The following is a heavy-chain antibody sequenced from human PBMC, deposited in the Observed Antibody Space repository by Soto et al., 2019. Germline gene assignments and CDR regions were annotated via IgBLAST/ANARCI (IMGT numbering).Heavy chain of an antibody. V-gene: IGHV1-18*01. J-gene: IGHJ4*02. CDR2: ISAHNGNT. Sequence: QVHLVQSGAEVKKPGASVKVSCKGSGYGFTTYGITWVRQAPGQGLEWMAWISAHNGNTNDEQKLQGRVTVTRDTSTSTAYMELRSRRSDDTAVYYCARGRYGDYWGQGALVTVSS. D-gene: IGHD1-1*01. CDR1: GYGFTTYG. CDR3: ARGRYGDY.